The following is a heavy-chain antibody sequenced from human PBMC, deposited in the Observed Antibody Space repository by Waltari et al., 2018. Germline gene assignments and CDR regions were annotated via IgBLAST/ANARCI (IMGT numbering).Heavy chain of an antibody. J-gene: IGHJ2*01. CDR3: ARTRLGSYWYFDL. CDR2: IYYSGTT. Sequence: QVQLQESGPGLVKPSQTLSLTCTVSGGSISSGAYYWRWIRQHPGKGLEWIGYIYYSGTTYYNPSLKSRFAISVDTSKNQFSLKLSSVTAADTAVYFCARTRLGSYWYFDLWGRGTLVTVSS. V-gene: IGHV4-31*03. D-gene: IGHD6-19*01. CDR1: GGSISSGAYY.